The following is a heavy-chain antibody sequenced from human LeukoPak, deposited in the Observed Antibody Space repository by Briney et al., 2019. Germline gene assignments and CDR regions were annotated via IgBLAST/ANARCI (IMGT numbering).Heavy chain of an antibody. Sequence: GGSLRLSCAASGFTFSNFGMNWVRQAPGKGLEWVSSISSSSSYIYYADSVKGRFTISRDNAKNSLYLQMNSLRAEDTAVYYCATNARGYSYGYPEYYFDYWGQGTLVTVSS. D-gene: IGHD5-18*01. J-gene: IGHJ4*02. CDR3: ATNARGYSYGYPEYYFDY. CDR2: ISSSSSYI. V-gene: IGHV3-21*01. CDR1: GFTFSNFG.